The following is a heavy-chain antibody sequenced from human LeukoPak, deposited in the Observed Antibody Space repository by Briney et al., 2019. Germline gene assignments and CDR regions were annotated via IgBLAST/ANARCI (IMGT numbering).Heavy chain of an antibody. CDR2: IGYDGSNQ. CDR1: GFTFSSFS. V-gene: IGHV3-30*04. D-gene: IGHD2-2*01. J-gene: IGHJ3*01. CDR3: ARGTRYCSGSSCYIDAFDF. Sequence: GGSLRLSCAASGFTFSSFSFYWVRQAPGKGLEWVSVIGYDGSNQYYSDSVKGRFTISRDISKNTLYLQMNSLRTDDTAVYYCARGTRYCSGSSCYIDAFDFWGQGTMVTVSS.